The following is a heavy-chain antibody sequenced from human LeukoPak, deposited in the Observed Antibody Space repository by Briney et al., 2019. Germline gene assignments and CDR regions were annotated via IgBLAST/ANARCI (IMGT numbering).Heavy chain of an antibody. CDR3: AREASEAARSLGY. Sequence: ASVKVSCKASGGTFSSYAISWVRQAPGQGLEWMGGIIPIFGTANYAQKFQGRVTITTDESMSTAYMELSSLRSEDTAVYYCAREASEAARSLGYWGQGTLDTVSS. J-gene: IGHJ4*02. CDR1: GGTFSSYA. D-gene: IGHD6-6*01. V-gene: IGHV1-69*05. CDR2: IIPIFGTA.